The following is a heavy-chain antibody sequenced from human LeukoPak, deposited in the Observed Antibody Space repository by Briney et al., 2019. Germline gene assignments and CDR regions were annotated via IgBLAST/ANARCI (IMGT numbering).Heavy chain of an antibody. D-gene: IGHD3-22*01. CDR3: ASGDSSGLYYYYGMDV. V-gene: IGHV3-21*01. Sequence: PGGSLRLSCAASGFTFSSYSMNWVRPAPGKGLEWVSSISSSSSYKYYADSVKRRFTISRDNAKNSLYLQMSSMRAEDTAVYYCASGDSSGLYYYYGMDVWGQGTTVTVSS. J-gene: IGHJ6*02. CDR2: ISSSSSYK. CDR1: GFTFSSYS.